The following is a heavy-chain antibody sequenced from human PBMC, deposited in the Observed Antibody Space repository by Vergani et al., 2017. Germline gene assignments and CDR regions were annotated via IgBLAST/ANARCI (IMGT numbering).Heavy chain of an antibody. Sequence: QVNLQESGPGLVKPSETLSLTCAVSGDSISSGNNWGWIRQPPGKGLEWISSVSHSGDTYFNPSLKGRVSISMDTSKNYFFLTLSSVTAADTAMYYCARDLTCTSDSCYYYYGMDVWGQGLTVTVSS. CDR2: VSHSGDT. CDR1: GDSISSGNN. CDR3: ARDLTCTSDSCYYYYGMDV. J-gene: IGHJ6*02. V-gene: IGHV4-38-2*02. D-gene: IGHD2-2*01.